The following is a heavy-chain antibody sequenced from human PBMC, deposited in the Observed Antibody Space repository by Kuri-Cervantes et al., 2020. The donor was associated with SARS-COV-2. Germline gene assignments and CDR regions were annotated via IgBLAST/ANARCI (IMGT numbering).Heavy chain of an antibody. Sequence: LSLTCAASGFTFSSYWMSWVRQAPGKGLEWVANIKQDESEKYYVDSVKGRFTISRDNAKNSLYLQMNNLRGEDTAVHFCARGRVGVQDFWGQGTLVTVSS. V-gene: IGHV3-7*02. CDR1: GFTFSSYW. D-gene: IGHD2-21*01. CDR3: ARGRVGVQDF. CDR2: IKQDESEK. J-gene: IGHJ4*02.